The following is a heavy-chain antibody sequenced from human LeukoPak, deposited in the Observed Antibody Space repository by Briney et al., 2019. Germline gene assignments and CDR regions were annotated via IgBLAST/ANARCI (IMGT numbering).Heavy chain of an antibody. J-gene: IGHJ3*02. V-gene: IGHV4-4*02. CDR2: IYHTGNT. Sequence: SGTLSLTCAVFGDSISANHWWSWVRQPPGKGLEWIGEIYHTGNTNYNPSLRSRISISVDTSKNQFSLNLNSVTAADTAVYFCATSPVEAHGAFDIWGQGTTVTVSS. CDR3: ATSPVEAHGAFDI. D-gene: IGHD3-3*01. CDR1: GDSISANHW.